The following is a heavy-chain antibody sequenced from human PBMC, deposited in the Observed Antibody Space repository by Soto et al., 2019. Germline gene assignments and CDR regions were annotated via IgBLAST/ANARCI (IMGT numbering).Heavy chain of an antibody. CDR3: PKGGTYFDY. CDR2: VHTSGSP. V-gene: IGHV4-4*07. Sequence: QVQLQESGPGLVKPSETLSLTCTVSGGSISSYYCSWIRQAAGKGLEWIGRVHTSGSPNSNPSLKSLVTMSADTSKNQFSLQLTSVTAADTAVYYCPKGGTYFDYWGQGTLVTVSS. CDR1: GGSISSYY. J-gene: IGHJ4*02.